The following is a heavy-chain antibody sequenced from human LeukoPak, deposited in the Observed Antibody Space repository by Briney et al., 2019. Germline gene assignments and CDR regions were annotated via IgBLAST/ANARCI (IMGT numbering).Heavy chain of an antibody. CDR1: GGSFSGYF. CDR2: INHSGST. V-gene: IGHV4-34*01. CDR3: ARGPLHYSSSRYHNWFDP. Sequence: SETLSLTCAVYGGSFSGYFWSWIRQPPGKGLEWIGEINHSGSTNYNPSLKSRVTISVDTSKTQFSLKLSSVTAADTAVYYCARGPLHYSSSRYHNWFDPWGQGTLVTVSS. D-gene: IGHD6-13*01. J-gene: IGHJ5*02.